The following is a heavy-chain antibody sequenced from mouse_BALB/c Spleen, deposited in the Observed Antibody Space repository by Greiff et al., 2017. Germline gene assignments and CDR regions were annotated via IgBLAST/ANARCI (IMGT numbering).Heavy chain of an antibody. J-gene: IGHJ3*01. CDR1: GFNFKDTY. CDR2: IDPANGNT. Sequence: VQLQQSGAELVKPGASVKLSCTASGFNFKDTYMHWVKQRPEQGLEWIGRIDPANGNTKYDPKFQGKATITADTSSNTAYLQLSSLTSEDTAVYYCARGNYDYDPIAYWGQGTLVTVSA. D-gene: IGHD2-4*01. V-gene: IGHV14-3*02. CDR3: ARGNYDYDPIAY.